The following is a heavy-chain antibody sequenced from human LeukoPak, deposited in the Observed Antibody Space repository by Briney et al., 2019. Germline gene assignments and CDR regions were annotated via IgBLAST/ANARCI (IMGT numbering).Heavy chain of an antibody. CDR2: VSTDGRGQ. V-gene: IGHV3-30*04. Sequence: GGSLRLSCAASGFTFRSFAMHWVRQAPGKGLEWVAVVSTDGRGQYYADSVKGRFTISRDNSKNTLYLQMNSLRVEDTAVYCCAKELAPYYQLHQDWGQGTLVTVSS. D-gene: IGHD2-2*01. CDR1: GFTFRSFA. CDR3: AKELAPYYQLHQD. J-gene: IGHJ4*02.